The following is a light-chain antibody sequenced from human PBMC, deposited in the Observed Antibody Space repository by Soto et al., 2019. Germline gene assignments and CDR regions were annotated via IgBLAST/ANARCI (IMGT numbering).Light chain of an antibody. V-gene: IGKV3D-15*01. Sequence: EIVMTQSPATLSVSPGERATLSCRASQSVSSDLAWFQQKPGQAPRLLIYGASIRATGIPARFSGSGSGTEFTLTISSLQSEDFAVYYCQQYNGWPFTFGQGTKLEIK. J-gene: IGKJ2*01. CDR2: GAS. CDR1: QSVSSD. CDR3: QQYNGWPFT.